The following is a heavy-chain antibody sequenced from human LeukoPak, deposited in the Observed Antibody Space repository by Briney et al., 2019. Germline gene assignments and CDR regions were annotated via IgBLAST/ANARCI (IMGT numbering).Heavy chain of an antibody. CDR1: GFTFSTYG. Sequence: GGSLRLSCAASGFTFSTYGMHWVRQAPGKGLEWVAFIRYDGSNKYYADSVKGRFTISRDNSKNTLYLQMNSLRAEDTAAYYCAKVERYYYDSSGSNFDYWGQGTPVTVSS. CDR3: AKVERYYYDSSGSNFDY. D-gene: IGHD3-22*01. CDR2: IRYDGSNK. V-gene: IGHV3-30*02. J-gene: IGHJ4*02.